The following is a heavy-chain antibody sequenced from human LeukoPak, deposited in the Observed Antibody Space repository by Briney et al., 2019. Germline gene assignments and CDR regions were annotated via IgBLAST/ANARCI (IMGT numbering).Heavy chain of an antibody. V-gene: IGHV3-74*01. D-gene: IGHD4-23*01. CDR3: ARDLSSTVVTLGIVDY. J-gene: IGHJ4*02. CDR2: INSDGSST. CDR1: GFTFSNYW. Sequence: GGSLRLSCAASGFTFSNYWMHWVRQAPGKGLVWVSRINSDGSSTTSADSVKGRFTISRDNAKNTLYLQMNSLRAEDTAVYYCARDLSSTVVTLGIVDYWGQGTLVTVSS.